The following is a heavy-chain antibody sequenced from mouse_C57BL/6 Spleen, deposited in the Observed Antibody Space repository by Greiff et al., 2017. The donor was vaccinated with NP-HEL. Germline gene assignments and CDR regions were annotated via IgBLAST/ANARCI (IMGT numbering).Heavy chain of an antibody. CDR2: ISYDGSN. Sequence: EVQLQQSGPGPVKPSQSLSLTCSVTGYSITSGYYWNWIRQFPGNKLEWMGYISYDGSNNYNPSLKNRISITRDTSKNQFFLKLNSVTTEDTATYYCARGGEHYYGSSPSYAMDYWGQGTSVTVSS. J-gene: IGHJ4*01. V-gene: IGHV3-6*01. D-gene: IGHD1-1*01. CDR3: ARGGEHYYGSSPSYAMDY. CDR1: GYSITSGYY.